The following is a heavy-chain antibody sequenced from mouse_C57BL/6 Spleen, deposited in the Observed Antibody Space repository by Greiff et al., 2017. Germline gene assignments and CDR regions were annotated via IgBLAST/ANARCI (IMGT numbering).Heavy chain of an antibody. CDR3: VGPSYYGSSSFAY. Sequence: EVQLMESGGGLVQPKGSLKLSCAASGFSFNTSAMTWVRQAPGKGLEWVARIRGKSNNYANSYAESVQDRFPIARDDSESMLYLQMNNLKTEDTAVFYCVGPSYYGSSSFAYWGQGTLVTVSA. D-gene: IGHD1-1*01. CDR1: GFSFNTSA. J-gene: IGHJ3*01. CDR2: IRGKSNNYAN. V-gene: IGHV10-1*01.